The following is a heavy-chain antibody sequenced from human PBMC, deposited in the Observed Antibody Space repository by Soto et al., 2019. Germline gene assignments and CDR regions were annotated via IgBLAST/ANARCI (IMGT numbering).Heavy chain of an antibody. V-gene: IGHV4-31*03. D-gene: IGHD5-18*01. CDR1: GGSISSGGYY. CDR3: ARGYSYGYMGFGFDY. Sequence: SETLSLTCTVSGGSISSGGYYWSWIRQHPGKGLEWIGYIYYSGSTYYNTSLKSRVTISVDTSKKQFSLKLSSVTAADTALYYCARGYSYGYMGFGFDYWGQGTLVTVSS. CDR2: IYYSGST. J-gene: IGHJ4*02.